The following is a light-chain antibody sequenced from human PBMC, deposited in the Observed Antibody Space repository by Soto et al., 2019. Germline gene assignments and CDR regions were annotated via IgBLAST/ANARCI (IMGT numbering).Light chain of an antibody. CDR3: QQYKSYPYT. J-gene: IGKJ2*01. V-gene: IGKV1-16*01. Sequence: DTQMTQTPSSLSASVGDRVTITCRASHDITNYLAWFQQKPGKAPKSLIYATSTLQSGVPSRFSGSVFGADFTLTIDSLQPEDFATYYCQQYKSYPYTFGQGTKLEIK. CDR2: ATS. CDR1: HDITNY.